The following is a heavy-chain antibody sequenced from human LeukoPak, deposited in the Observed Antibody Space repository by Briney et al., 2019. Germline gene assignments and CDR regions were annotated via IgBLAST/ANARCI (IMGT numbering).Heavy chain of an antibody. D-gene: IGHD4-23*01. CDR2: VSGTGSNT. V-gene: IGHV3-23*01. CDR1: GFTFSSYG. Sequence: GGSLRLSCAASGFTFSSYGISWVRQAPGKGLEWVSGVSGTGSNTYYLDSVKGRFTISRDNSKNTLYLQMNSLRAEDTAVYYCARDPTVANYYYYYMDVWGKGTTVTVSS. CDR3: ARDPTVANYYYYYMDV. J-gene: IGHJ6*03.